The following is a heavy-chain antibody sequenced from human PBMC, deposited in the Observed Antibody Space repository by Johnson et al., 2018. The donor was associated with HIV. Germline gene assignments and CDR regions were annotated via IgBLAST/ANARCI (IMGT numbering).Heavy chain of an antibody. CDR3: ARGLPDSSGWYNAFDI. V-gene: IGHV3-53*01. Sequence: VQLVESGGGLIQPGGSLRLSCAASGFTVSSNYMSWVRQAPGKGLEWVSVIYSGCSTYYADSVKGRFTISRDNSKNTLYLQMNSLRAEGTAVYYCARGLPDSSGWYNAFDIWGQGTMVTVSS. CDR2: IYSGCST. CDR1: GFTVSSNY. J-gene: IGHJ3*02. D-gene: IGHD6-19*01.